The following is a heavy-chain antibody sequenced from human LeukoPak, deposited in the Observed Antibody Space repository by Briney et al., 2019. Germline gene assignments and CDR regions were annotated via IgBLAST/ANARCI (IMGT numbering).Heavy chain of an antibody. Sequence: GGTLRLSCAASGFTFSTYGMSWVRQAPGKGLEWVAFIRYDGSNKYYTDSVKGRFTISRDNSKNTLYLQMNSLRAEDTAVYYCAKGRGWEASYYYYYMDVWGKGTTVTISS. CDR1: GFTFSTYG. CDR2: IRYDGSNK. J-gene: IGHJ6*03. CDR3: AKGRGWEASYYYYYMDV. V-gene: IGHV3-30*02. D-gene: IGHD1-26*01.